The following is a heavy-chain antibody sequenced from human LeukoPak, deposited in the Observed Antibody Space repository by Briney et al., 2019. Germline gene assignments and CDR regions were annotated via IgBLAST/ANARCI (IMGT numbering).Heavy chain of an antibody. CDR2: SHYSGNT. CDR1: GFTFSSYG. V-gene: IGHV4-59*05. D-gene: IGHD6-19*01. Sequence: GSLRLSCAASGFTFSSYGMSWVRQAPGKGLEWIGSSHYSGNTYYNPSLKSRVTISVDTSKNQFSLKLNSVTASDTAVFYCARPLFGYSTGYYRAFDIWGLGTMVTVSS. CDR3: ARPLFGYSTGYYRAFDI. J-gene: IGHJ3*02.